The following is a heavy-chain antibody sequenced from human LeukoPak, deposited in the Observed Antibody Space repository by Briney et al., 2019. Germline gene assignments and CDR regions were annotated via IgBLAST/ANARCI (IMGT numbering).Heavy chain of an antibody. D-gene: IGHD3-3*01. CDR3: ARVTEFYDFWSGYYTGGKAFDI. J-gene: IGHJ3*02. CDR2: VYYSGTT. V-gene: IGHV4-39*07. CDR1: GGSISSSSYY. Sequence: SETLSLTCTVSGGSISSSSYYWGWIRQPPGKGLEWIGSVYYSGTTYYNPSLKSRVTISVDTSKNQFSLKLSSVTAADTAVYYCARVTEFYDFWSGYYTGGKAFDIWGQGTMVTVSS.